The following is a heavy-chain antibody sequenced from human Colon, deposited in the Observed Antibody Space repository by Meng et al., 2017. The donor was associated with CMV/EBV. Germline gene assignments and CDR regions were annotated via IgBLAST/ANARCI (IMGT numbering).Heavy chain of an antibody. V-gene: IGHV3-30*02. CDR1: GFKFRDYA. Sequence: GESLKISCVASGFKFRDYAMDWVRQTPGTGLEWLAFIRNDASNKYYADSVKGRFTISRDNSRDTVYLQMNSLTAEDTAVYYCAKVGILDHRFIEVWGQGTTVTVSS. J-gene: IGHJ6*02. D-gene: IGHD1-1*01. CDR3: AKVGILDHRFIEV. CDR2: IRNDASNK.